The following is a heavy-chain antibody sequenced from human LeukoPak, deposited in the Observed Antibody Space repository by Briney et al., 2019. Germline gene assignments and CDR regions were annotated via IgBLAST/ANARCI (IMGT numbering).Heavy chain of an antibody. D-gene: IGHD3-22*01. V-gene: IGHV4-4*07. CDR3: ARELYYYDSSEYYFDY. J-gene: IGHJ4*02. CDR2: IYTSGST. CDR1: GGSISSYY. Sequence: SETLSLTCTVSGGSISSYYWSWLRQPAGKGLEWIGRIYTSGSTNYNPSLKSRVTMSVDTSKNQFSLKLSSVTAADTAVYYCARELYYYDSSEYYFDYWGQGTLVTVSS.